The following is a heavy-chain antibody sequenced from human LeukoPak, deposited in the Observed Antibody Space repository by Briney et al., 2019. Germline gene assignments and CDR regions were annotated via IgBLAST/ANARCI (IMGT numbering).Heavy chain of an antibody. V-gene: IGHV3-53*01. J-gene: IGHJ4*02. Sequence: GGSLRLSCAASGFTVSSNYMSWVRQAPGKGLEWVSVIYSGGSTYYADSVKGRFTISRDNSKNTLYLQMNSLRAEDTAVYHCAGYIAAADYYFDYWGQGTLVTVSS. D-gene: IGHD6-13*01. CDR2: IYSGGST. CDR3: AGYIAAADYYFDY. CDR1: GFTVSSNY.